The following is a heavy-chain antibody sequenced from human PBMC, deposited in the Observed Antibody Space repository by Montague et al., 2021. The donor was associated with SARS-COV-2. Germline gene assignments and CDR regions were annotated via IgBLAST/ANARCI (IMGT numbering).Heavy chain of an antibody. CDR1: GGSISSGKYY. CDR3: AATDYFASGNYDL. D-gene: IGHD3-10*01. J-gene: IGHJ5*02. CDR2: MYTSGNT. V-gene: IGHV4-61*02. Sequence: TLSLTCTVSGGSISSGKYYWSWIRQPAGKGLEWIGRMYTSGNTNYNPSLKSRVTISVDTSKNQFSLKLNSVTAADTAAYFCAATDYFASGNYDLWGQGTLVTVSS.